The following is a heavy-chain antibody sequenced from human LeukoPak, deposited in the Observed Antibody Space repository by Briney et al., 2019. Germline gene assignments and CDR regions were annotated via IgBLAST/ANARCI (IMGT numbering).Heavy chain of an antibody. J-gene: IGHJ4*02. Sequence: PSETLSLTCTVSGGSISSSSYYWGWIRQPPGKGLEWIGSIYYSGSTHYNPSLKSRVTVSVDTSKNQFSLKLSSVTAADTAVYYCARQWGNHLFDYWGQGTLVTVSS. V-gene: IGHV4-39*01. CDR3: ARQWGNHLFDY. CDR1: GGSISSSSYY. CDR2: IYYSGST. D-gene: IGHD3-16*01.